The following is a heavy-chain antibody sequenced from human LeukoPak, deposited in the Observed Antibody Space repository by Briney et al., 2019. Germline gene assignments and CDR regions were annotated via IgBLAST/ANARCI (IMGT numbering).Heavy chain of an antibody. CDR3: TRRGDGDYGDY. Sequence: GGSLRLSCAASGFTFSGSAMHWVRQASGKGLEWVGRIKSKANNYATAYAASVKGRFTISRDDSENTAFLQMTSLKTEDTAVYYCTRRGDGDYGDYWGQGTLVTVSS. CDR1: GFTFSGSA. CDR2: IKSKANNYAT. D-gene: IGHD4-17*01. V-gene: IGHV3-73*01. J-gene: IGHJ4*02.